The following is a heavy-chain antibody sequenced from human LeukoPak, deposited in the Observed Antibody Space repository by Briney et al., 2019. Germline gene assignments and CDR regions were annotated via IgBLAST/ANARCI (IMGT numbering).Heavy chain of an antibody. V-gene: IGHV1-18*01. CDR2: ISAYNGNT. Sequence: ASVKVSCKASGYTFNRYGISWVRQAPGQGLEWMGGISAYNGNTKYSQKVQGRVTITTDTSTSTAYMDLRSLRSDDTAVYYCARDGTKLPWFGELRITRYYFYYMDVWGKGTTVTISS. D-gene: IGHD3-10*01. CDR3: ARDGTKLPWFGELRITRYYFYYMDV. J-gene: IGHJ6*03. CDR1: GYTFNRYG.